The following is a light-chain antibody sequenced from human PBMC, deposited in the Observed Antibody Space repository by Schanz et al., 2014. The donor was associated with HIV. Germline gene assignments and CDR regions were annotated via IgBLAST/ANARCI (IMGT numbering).Light chain of an antibody. CDR1: SSDVGADNS. CDR3: SSYTSSSTLPYV. J-gene: IGLJ1*01. V-gene: IGLV2-14*03. CDR2: DVT. Sequence: QSALTQPASVSGSPGQSITISCTGTSSDVGADNSVSWYQQHPGRAPRLLVYDVTYRPSGVSNRFSGSKSGNTASLTISGLQPEDEADYYCSSYTSSSTLPYVFGTGTKLTVL.